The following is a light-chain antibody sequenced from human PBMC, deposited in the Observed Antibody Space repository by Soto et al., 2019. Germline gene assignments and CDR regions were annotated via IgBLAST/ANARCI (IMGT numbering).Light chain of an antibody. CDR3: SSLTTSFTYV. Sequence: QSALTQPASVSGSPGQSVAISCTGSSSDVGAYNYVSWYQQHPGKAPKLLLSEVSNRPSGVSDRFSGSKSGNTASLTISGLQPEDDADYYCSSLTTSFTYVFGTGTQLTVL. CDR2: EVS. CDR1: SSDVGAYNY. V-gene: IGLV2-14*01. J-gene: IGLJ1*01.